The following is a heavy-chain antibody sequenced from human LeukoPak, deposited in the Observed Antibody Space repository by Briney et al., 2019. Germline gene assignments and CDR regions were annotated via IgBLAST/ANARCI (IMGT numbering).Heavy chain of an antibody. CDR2: INSKSKNM. CDR3: AKEGTNYCSSTSCYHGSDY. CDR1: GFTFSSYE. J-gene: IGHJ4*02. D-gene: IGHD2-2*01. Sequence: GGSLRLSCAASGFTFSSYEMNWVRQAPGKGLEWVSSINSKSKNMYYADSMRGRFTISRDNARNSLFLQMNSLRVEDTAVFYCAKEGTNYCSSTSCYHGSDYWGQGTLVTVSS. V-gene: IGHV3-21*01.